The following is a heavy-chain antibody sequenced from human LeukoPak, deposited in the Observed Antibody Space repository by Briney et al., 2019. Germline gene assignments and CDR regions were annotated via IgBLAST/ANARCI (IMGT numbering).Heavy chain of an antibody. CDR3: ARVLQLGWFDP. D-gene: IGHD4-11*01. V-gene: IGHV4-59*01. CDR2: IYYSGST. J-gene: IGHJ5*02. CDR1: GGSLSSYY. Sequence: SETLSLTCTVFGGSLSSYYWSWIRQPPGKGLEWIGYIYYSGSTNYNPSLKSRVTISVDTSKNQFSLKLSSVTAADTAVYYCARVLQLGWFDPWGQGTLVTVSS.